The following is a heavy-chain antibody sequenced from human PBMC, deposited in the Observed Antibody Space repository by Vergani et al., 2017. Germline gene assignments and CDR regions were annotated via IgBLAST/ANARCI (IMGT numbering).Heavy chain of an antibody. CDR1: GGSISSGSYY. V-gene: IGHV4-61*02. CDR3: ARGGQYYYDSSGYYDY. Sequence: QVQLQESGPGLVKPSQTLSLTCTVSGGSISSGSYYWSWIRQPAGKGLEWIGRIDTSGNTNYNPSLKSRVTISADTAKNQFSLKLSSVTAADAALYYCARGGQYYYDSSGYYDYWGQGTLVTVSS. CDR2: IDTSGNT. J-gene: IGHJ4*02. D-gene: IGHD3-22*01.